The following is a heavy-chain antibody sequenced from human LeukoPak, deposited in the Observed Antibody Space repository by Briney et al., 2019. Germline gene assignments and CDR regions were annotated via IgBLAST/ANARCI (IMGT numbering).Heavy chain of an antibody. V-gene: IGHV4-61*01. CDR3: ARHSCGPTVYYYGMDV. Sequence: PSETLSLTCTVSGGSVSSGSYYWSWIRQPPGKGLEWIGYIYYSGSTNYNPSLKSRVTISVDTSKNQFSLKLSSVTAADTAVYYCARHSCGPTVYYYGMDVWGKGTTVTVSS. CDR2: IYYSGST. CDR1: GGSVSSGSYY. J-gene: IGHJ6*04. D-gene: IGHD5-18*01.